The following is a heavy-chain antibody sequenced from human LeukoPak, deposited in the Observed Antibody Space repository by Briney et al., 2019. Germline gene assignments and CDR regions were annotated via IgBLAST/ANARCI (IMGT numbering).Heavy chain of an antibody. CDR1: GFTFSSYA. J-gene: IGHJ4*02. D-gene: IGHD6-19*01. V-gene: IGHV3-64D*09. Sequence: GGSLRLSCSASGFTFSSYAMHWVRQAPGKGLEYVSAITSKGGSTYYADSVKGRFTISRDNSKNTLCLQMSSLRAEDTAVYYCVKSGIAVSGTDYWGQGTLVTVSS. CDR3: VKSGIAVSGTDY. CDR2: ITSKGGST.